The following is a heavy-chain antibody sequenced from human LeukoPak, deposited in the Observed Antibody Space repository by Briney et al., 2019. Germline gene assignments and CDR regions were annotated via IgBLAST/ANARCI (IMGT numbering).Heavy chain of an antibody. D-gene: IGHD3-16*01. J-gene: IGHJ4*02. CDR1: GFTFSIYW. CDR3: ARGPAGDPFDH. Sequence: GGSLRLSCAASGFTFSIYWMSWVRQAPGKGLEWVASIKQDGSETYSVDSVKGRFTISRDNAKDSLYLQMSSLRVEDTAVYYCARGPAGDPFDHWGQGTLVTVSS. V-gene: IGHV3-7*02. CDR2: IKQDGSET.